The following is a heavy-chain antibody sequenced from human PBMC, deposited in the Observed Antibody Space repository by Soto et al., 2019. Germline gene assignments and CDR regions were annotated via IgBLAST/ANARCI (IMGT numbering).Heavy chain of an antibody. CDR1: PGTFISYA. J-gene: IGHJ5*02. CDR2: IIPIFGTA. D-gene: IGHD2-2*01. Sequence: WXSGKVSFKASPGTFISYAISWVRQAPGQGLEWMGGIIPIFGTANYAQEFQGRVTITADKSTSTAHMELSSLRSEDTAVYYCARGVVPAAIYWFDPWGQGTLVTVSS. V-gene: IGHV1-69*06. CDR3: ARGVVPAAIYWFDP.